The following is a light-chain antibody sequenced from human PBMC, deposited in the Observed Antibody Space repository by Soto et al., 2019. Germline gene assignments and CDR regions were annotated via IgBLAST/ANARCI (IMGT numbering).Light chain of an antibody. J-gene: IGKJ3*01. CDR2: AAS. V-gene: IGKV1-39*01. Sequence: DIQMTQSPSSLSASVGDRVIITCRASQRISTYLHWYQQKPGQAPRLLIYAASRLQSGVPSRFSGSGSVTDCALTVSRLQPEDFATYYCQQSDNTPFTFGTGTRVDSK. CDR1: QRISTY. CDR3: QQSDNTPFT.